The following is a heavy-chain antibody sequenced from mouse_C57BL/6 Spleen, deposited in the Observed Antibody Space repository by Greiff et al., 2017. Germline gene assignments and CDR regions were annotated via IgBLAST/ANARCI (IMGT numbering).Heavy chain of an antibody. V-gene: IGHV1-53*01. J-gene: IGHJ4*01. CDR2: LNPCNGGT. D-gene: IGHD2-4*01. Sequence: VQLQQPGTELVKPGASVKLSCKASGYTFTSSWLHWVKQRPGQGLEWIGNLNPCNGGTNYNEKFKSKATLTVDQSSSPAYMQLISLTSEDSAGSYCASVPYYDYEVDAMDYWGQGTTVTVSS. CDR3: ASVPYYDYEVDAMDY. CDR1: GYTFTSSW.